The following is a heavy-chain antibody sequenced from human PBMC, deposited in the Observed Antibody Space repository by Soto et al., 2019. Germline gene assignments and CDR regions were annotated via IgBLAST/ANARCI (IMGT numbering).Heavy chain of an antibody. CDR3: AKMQGRRWELLPPLGAFDI. J-gene: IGHJ3*02. CDR1: GFTFSSYA. D-gene: IGHD1-26*01. V-gene: IGHV3-23*01. CDR2: ISGSGGST. Sequence: QPGGSLRLSCAASGFTFSSYAMSWVRQAPGKGLEWVSAISGSGGSTYYADSVKGRFTISRDNSKNTLYLQMNSLRAEDTAVYYCAKMQGRRWELLPPLGAFDIWGQGTMVTVSS.